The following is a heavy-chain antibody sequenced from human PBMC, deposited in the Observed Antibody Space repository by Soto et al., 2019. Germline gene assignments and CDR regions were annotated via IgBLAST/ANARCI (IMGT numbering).Heavy chain of an antibody. V-gene: IGHV3-74*01. CDR2: INSDGSST. D-gene: IGHD6-6*01. CDR3: ASGGSSLNFDS. J-gene: IGHJ4*02. Sequence: GGSLRLSSAASGFTFRSYWMQWVRQAPGKGLVWVSWINSDGSSTRYADSVKGRFTISRDNAKNTLYLQMNSLRAEDTAVYYCASGGSSLNFDSWGQGTLVTVSS. CDR1: GFTFRSYW.